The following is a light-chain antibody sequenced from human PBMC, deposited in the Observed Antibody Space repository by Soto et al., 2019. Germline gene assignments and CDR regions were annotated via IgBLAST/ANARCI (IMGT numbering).Light chain of an antibody. CDR2: GAS. Sequence: EIVMTQSPATRSVSPGERATLSCRASQSVSSNLAWYQQKPGQAPRLLIYGASTRATGIPARFSGSGSRTEFTLTISSLQSEDFAVYYCQQYNNWPRTFGQGTKVDIK. V-gene: IGKV3-15*01. J-gene: IGKJ1*01. CDR3: QQYNNWPRT. CDR1: QSVSSN.